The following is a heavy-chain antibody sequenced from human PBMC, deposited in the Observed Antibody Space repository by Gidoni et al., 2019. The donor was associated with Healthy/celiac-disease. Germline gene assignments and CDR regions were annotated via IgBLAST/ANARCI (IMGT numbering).Heavy chain of an antibody. CDR3: ARMGPSSGNSNWFDP. V-gene: IGHV4-28*01. D-gene: IGHD6-19*01. CDR2: IYYSGST. Sequence: QVQLQESGPGLVKPSDTLSLTCAVSGYSISSSNWWGWIRQPPGKGLEWIGYIYYSGSTYYNPSLKSRVTMSVDTSKNQFSLKLSSVTAVDTAVYYCARMGPSSGNSNWFDPWGQGTLVTVSS. CDR1: GYSISSSNW. J-gene: IGHJ5*02.